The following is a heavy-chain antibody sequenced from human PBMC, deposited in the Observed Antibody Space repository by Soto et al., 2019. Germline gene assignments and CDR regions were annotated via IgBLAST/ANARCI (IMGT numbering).Heavy chain of an antibody. CDR3: AKDAGGDFDH. Sequence: EVQLLESGGGLVQPGGSLRLSCAASGFTFSSYVMSWVRQAPGKGLEWVSAISGSGGSTDHADSVKGRFTISRDNSKNTLDLQMNSLRAEDTAVYYCAKDAGGDFDHWGQGTLVTVSS. D-gene: IGHD3-10*01. V-gene: IGHV3-23*01. CDR2: ISGSGGST. J-gene: IGHJ4*02. CDR1: GFTFSSYV.